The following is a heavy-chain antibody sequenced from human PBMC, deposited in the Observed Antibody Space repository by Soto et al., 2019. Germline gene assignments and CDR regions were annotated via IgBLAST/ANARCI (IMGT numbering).Heavy chain of an antibody. CDR3: ARGRYTMVRGVINTLVGY. CDR2: IIPIFGTA. V-gene: IGHV1-69*05. Sequence: GASVKVSCKASGGTFSSYTISWVRQAPGQGLEWMGGIIPIFGTANYAQKSQGRVTMTRNTSISTAYMELSSLRSEDTAVYYCARGRYTMVRGVINTLVGYWGQGTLVTVSS. CDR1: GGTFSSYT. J-gene: IGHJ4*02. D-gene: IGHD3-10*01.